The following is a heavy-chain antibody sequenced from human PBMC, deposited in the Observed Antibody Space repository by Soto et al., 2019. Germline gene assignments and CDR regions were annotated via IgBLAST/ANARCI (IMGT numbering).Heavy chain of an antibody. Sequence: GVPLRLSYQASGFPFSSYCKNWVRQAPGKGLECVPYISSSSSTIYYADSVKGRFTTTRDNAKNSLYLQMNSLRADDTAVYYCARDRIVVVPAAAYYYMDVWRKGTTVTVSS. CDR2: ISSSSSTI. V-gene: IGHV3-48*01. CDR1: GFPFSSYC. D-gene: IGHD2-2*01. J-gene: IGHJ6*03. CDR3: ARDRIVVVPAAAYYYMDV.